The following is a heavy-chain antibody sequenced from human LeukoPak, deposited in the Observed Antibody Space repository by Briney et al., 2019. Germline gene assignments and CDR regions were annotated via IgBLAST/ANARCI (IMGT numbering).Heavy chain of an antibody. V-gene: IGHV4-38-2*02. CDR2: IYHSGST. D-gene: IGHD3-10*01. Sequence: SETLSLTCTVSGYSISSGYYWGWIRQPPGKGLEWIGSIYHSGSTYYNPSLKSRVTISVDTSKNQFSLKLSSVTAADTAVYYCAREDPNYYGSGSSFDYWGQGTLVTVSS. J-gene: IGHJ4*02. CDR1: GYSISSGYY. CDR3: AREDPNYYGSGSSFDY.